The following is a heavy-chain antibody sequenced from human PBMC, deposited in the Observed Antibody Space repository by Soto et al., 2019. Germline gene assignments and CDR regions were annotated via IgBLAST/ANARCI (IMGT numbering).Heavy chain of an antibody. J-gene: IGHJ4*02. Sequence: QVQLVQSGAEVKKPGASVKVSCKASGYTFTSYYMHWVRQAPGQGLEWMGIINPSGGSTSYAQKFQGRVTITADESTSTAYMELSSLRSEDTAVYYCASDRGILPGMGYWGQGTLVTVSS. D-gene: IGHD1-1*01. V-gene: IGHV1-46*01. CDR2: INPSGGST. CDR3: ASDRGILPGMGY. CDR1: GYTFTSYY.